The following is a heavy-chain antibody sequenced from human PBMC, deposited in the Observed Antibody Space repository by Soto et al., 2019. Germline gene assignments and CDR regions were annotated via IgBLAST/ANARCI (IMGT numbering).Heavy chain of an antibody. Sequence: QVQLVESGGGVVQPGRSLRLSCAAYGFTFSSYGMHWVRQAPGKGLEWVAVISYDGSNKYYADSVKGRFTISRDNSKNTRYLQKNSRRAEDTAVYYRAKDQSWNYGKESVEPYYFDYLGQGTLVTVSS. D-gene: IGHD1-7*01. CDR1: GFTFSSYG. J-gene: IGHJ4*02. V-gene: IGHV3-30*18. CDR2: ISYDGSNK. CDR3: AKDQSWNYGKESVEPYYFDY.